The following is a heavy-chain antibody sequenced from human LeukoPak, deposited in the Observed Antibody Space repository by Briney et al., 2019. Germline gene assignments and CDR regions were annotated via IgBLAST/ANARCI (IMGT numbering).Heavy chain of an antibody. CDR1: GFTFSSYE. V-gene: IGHV3-48*03. D-gene: IGHD2-21*01. Sequence: GGSLRLSCAASGFTFSSYEVIWVRQAPGKGLEWVSYMSSSGTTIYYVDSVKGRFRNSRDNAKNTVYLEMNSLRSEDTAVYYCARSLIPLGMDVWGQGTTVTVSS. CDR2: MSSSGTTI. J-gene: IGHJ6*02. CDR3: ARSLIPLGMDV.